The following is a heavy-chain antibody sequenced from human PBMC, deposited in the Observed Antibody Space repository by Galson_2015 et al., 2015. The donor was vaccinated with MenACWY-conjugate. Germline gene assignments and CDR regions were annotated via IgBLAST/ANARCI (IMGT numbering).Heavy chain of an antibody. CDR3: ARPGGDYEQRPSFDY. Sequence: VSCKASGDSFNTYSFNWIRQAPGQGPEWLGGIIPVFHTTDYTQRFQGRLTITADESTSTVYMELSSLRSDDTAIYYCARPGGDYEQRPSFDYWGQGTLVTVPS. J-gene: IGHJ4*02. V-gene: IGHV1-69*01. CDR2: IIPVFHTT. CDR1: GDSFNTYS. D-gene: IGHD4-17*01.